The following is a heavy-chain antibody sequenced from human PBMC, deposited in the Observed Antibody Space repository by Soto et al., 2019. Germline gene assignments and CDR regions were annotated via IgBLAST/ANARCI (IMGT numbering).Heavy chain of an antibody. CDR1: GFTFSSYA. Sequence: PGGSLRLSCAASGFTFSSYAMGWVRQAPGKGLEWVSAISGSGGSTYYADSVKGRFTISRDNSKNTLYLQMNSLRAEDTAVYYSATDRPGYRISWYGCFKHWAHSTL. V-gene: IGHV3-23*01. CDR2: ISGSGGST. D-gene: IGHD6-13*01. J-gene: IGHJ1*01. CDR3: ATDRPGYRISWYGCFKH.